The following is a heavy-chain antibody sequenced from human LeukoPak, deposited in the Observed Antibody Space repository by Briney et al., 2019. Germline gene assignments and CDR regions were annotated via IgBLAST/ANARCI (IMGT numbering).Heavy chain of an antibody. Sequence: SETLSLTGTVSAGSISTGDYYWSWIRQPPGKGLQWIGYIYYSGSTYYNPSLKSRVTISVDTSKNQFSLKLSSVTAADTAVYYCARYTFGGYYFDYWGQGTLVTVSS. CDR3: ARYTFGGYYFDY. V-gene: IGHV4-30-4*08. CDR2: IYYSGST. CDR1: AGSISTGDYY. D-gene: IGHD3-16*01. J-gene: IGHJ4*02.